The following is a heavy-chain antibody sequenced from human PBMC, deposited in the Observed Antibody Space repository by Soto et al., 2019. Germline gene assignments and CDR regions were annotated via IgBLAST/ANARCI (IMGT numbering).Heavy chain of an antibody. CDR1: GFHFSSYG. V-gene: IGHV3-33*01. Sequence: QVQLVESGGGVVQPGRSLRLSCAASGFHFSSYGMHWVRQTPGKGLEWVTVISYDGSNKYYADSVKGRFTISRDNSKNTLYLQMNSRRAEDTAVYYCARGCGGDCYSFDLWGQGTLVTVSS. J-gene: IGHJ4*02. CDR2: ISYDGSNK. CDR3: ARGCGGDCYSFDL. D-gene: IGHD2-21*02.